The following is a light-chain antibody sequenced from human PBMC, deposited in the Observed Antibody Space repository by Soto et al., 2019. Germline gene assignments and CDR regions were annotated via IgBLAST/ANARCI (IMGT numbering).Light chain of an antibody. Sequence: ESELMQSPATWSLSPGETATLSCRASQNVDKFLAWYQQRPGQPPRLLIFDPSIRATGVPVRFSGSGSGTVFTLTIGSLEPEDSAVYYCHQRKNWPPIPFGQVTLLEIK. J-gene: IGKJ5*01. CDR1: QNVDKF. V-gene: IGKV3-11*01. CDR3: HQRKNWPPIP. CDR2: DPS.